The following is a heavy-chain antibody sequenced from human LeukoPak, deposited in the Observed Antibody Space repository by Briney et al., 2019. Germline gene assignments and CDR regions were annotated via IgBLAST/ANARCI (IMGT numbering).Heavy chain of an antibody. Sequence: PGGSLRLSCAASGFTFSNYWMSWVRQAPGKGLEWVSYISSSGSTIYYADSVKGRFTISRDNAKNSLYLQMNSLRAEDTAVYYCARDLDSGYDGFDYWGQGTLVTVSS. CDR3: ARDLDSGYDGFDY. CDR1: GFTFSNYW. CDR2: ISSSGSTI. D-gene: IGHD5-12*01. J-gene: IGHJ4*02. V-gene: IGHV3-48*04.